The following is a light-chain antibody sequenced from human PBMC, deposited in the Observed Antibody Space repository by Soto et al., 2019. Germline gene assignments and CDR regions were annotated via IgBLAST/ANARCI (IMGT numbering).Light chain of an antibody. CDR3: QQYGSSPET. Sequence: EIVLTQSPGTLSLSPGERATLSCRASQSVSNYLAWCQQKAGQAPRLLIYGASSRATGIPDRFSGSGSGTDFSLTISRLEPEDFAVYYCQQYGSSPETFGQGTKVDIK. CDR2: GAS. CDR1: QSVSNY. J-gene: IGKJ1*01. V-gene: IGKV3-20*01.